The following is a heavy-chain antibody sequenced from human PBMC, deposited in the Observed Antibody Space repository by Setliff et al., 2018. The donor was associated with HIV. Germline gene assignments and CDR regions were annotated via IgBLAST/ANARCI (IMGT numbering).Heavy chain of an antibody. Sequence: LSLTCAVSGYSISTAYYWGWIRQPPGKGLEWIGTIYYSGSTYYNPSLKSRVTISVDTSKNQFSLKLSSVTAADTAVYYCAGFPLSSSWYFYWGQGTLVTVSS. CDR2: IYYSGST. D-gene: IGHD6-13*01. J-gene: IGHJ4*02. CDR3: AGFPLSSSWYFY. CDR1: GYSISTAYY. V-gene: IGHV4-38-2*01.